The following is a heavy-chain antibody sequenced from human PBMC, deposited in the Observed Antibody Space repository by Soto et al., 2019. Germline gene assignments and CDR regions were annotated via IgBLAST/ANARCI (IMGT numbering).Heavy chain of an antibody. CDR3: TTADFTSYYDIWSGYHY. CDR2: IKSKTDGGTT. J-gene: IGHJ4*02. V-gene: IGHV3-15*01. Sequence: EVQLVESGGGLVKPGGSLRLSCAASGFTFSNAWMSWVRQAPGKGLEWVGRIKSKTDGGTTDYAAPVKGRFTISRDDSKNTMYLQMNSLKTEDTAVYYCTTADFTSYYDIWSGYHYWGQGTLVTVSS. CDR1: GFTFSNAW. D-gene: IGHD3-3*01.